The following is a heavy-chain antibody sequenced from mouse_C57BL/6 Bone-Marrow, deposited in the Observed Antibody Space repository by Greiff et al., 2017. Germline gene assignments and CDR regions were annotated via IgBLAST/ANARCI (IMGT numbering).Heavy chain of an antibody. V-gene: IGHV1-50*01. D-gene: IGHD1-1*01. CDR2: IDPSDSYT. Sequence: QVQLQQSGAELVKPGASVKLSCKASGYTFTSYWMQWVKQRPGQGLEWIGEIDPSDSYTNYNQKFKGKATLTVDTSSSTAYMQLSSLTSEDSAVYYCARLNYGSLYWYFDVWGTGTTVTVSS. CDR1: GYTFTSYW. CDR3: ARLNYGSLYWYFDV. J-gene: IGHJ1*03.